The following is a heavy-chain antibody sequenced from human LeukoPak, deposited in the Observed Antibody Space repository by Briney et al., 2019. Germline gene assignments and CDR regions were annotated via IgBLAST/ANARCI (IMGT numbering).Heavy chain of an antibody. V-gene: IGHV3-30*02. CDR3: AREAVAGTEFDY. CDR1: GFTFSSYG. Sequence: PGGSLRLSCAASGFTFSSYGMHWVRQAPVKGLEWVAFIRYDGSNKYYADSVKGRFTISRDNSKNTLYLQMNSLRAEDTAVYYCAREAVAGTEFDYWGQGTLVTVSS. CDR2: IRYDGSNK. J-gene: IGHJ4*02. D-gene: IGHD6-19*01.